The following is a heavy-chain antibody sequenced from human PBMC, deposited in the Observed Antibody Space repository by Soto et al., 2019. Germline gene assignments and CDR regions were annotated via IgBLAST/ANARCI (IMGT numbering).Heavy chain of an antibody. CDR1: GGSISSGGYS. CDR2: IYHSGST. V-gene: IGHV4-30-2*02. Sequence: SETLSLTCAVSGGSISSGGYSWSWIRQPPGKGLEWIGYIYHSGSTYYNPSLKSRVTISVDRSKNQFSLRLSSVTAADTAVYYCARACSGGSCFRDYYYGMHVWGQGTTVTVS. CDR3: ARACSGGSCFRDYYYGMHV. D-gene: IGHD2-15*01. J-gene: IGHJ6*02.